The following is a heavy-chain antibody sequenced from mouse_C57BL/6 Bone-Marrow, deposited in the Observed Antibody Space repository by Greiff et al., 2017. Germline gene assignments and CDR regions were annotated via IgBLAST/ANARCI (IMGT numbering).Heavy chain of an antibody. D-gene: IGHD2-3*01. Sequence: QVQLQQPGAELVRPGSSVKLSCKASGYTFTSYWMHWVKQRPIQCLEWIGNIDPSDSETHYNQKFKDKATLPVDKSSSKAYMQISSQTSEYSAVYYCASLYDGYYAPFDYWGQGTTLTVSS. V-gene: IGHV1-52*01. CDR1: GYTFTSYW. CDR2: IDPSDSET. CDR3: ASLYDGYYAPFDY. J-gene: IGHJ2*01.